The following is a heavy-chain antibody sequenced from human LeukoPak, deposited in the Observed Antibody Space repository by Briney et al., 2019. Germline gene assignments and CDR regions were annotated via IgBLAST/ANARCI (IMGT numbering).Heavy chain of an antibody. CDR3: AELGITMIGGV. Sequence: GGSLRLSCVASGFTFSSQTMNWVRQAPGKGLEWVSYISSSGSTIYYADSVKGRFTISRDNAKNSLYLQMNSLRAEDTAVYYCAELGITMIGGVWGKGTTVTISS. D-gene: IGHD3-10*02. V-gene: IGHV3-48*04. J-gene: IGHJ6*04. CDR1: GFTFSSQT. CDR2: ISSSGSTI.